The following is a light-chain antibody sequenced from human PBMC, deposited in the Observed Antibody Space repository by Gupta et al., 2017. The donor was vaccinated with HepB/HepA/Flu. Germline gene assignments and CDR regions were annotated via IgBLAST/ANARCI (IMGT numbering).Light chain of an antibody. Sequence: DIQLTQSPSTLSASVVDSVTITCRASQSISYWLAWYQQKPGKAPNLLIYKASSLESGVPSRFSGSGSGTEFTLTISSLQPDDFATDYCQQYNSYPLTFGGGTEVELK. CDR2: KAS. J-gene: IGKJ4*01. V-gene: IGKV1-5*03. CDR1: QSISYW. CDR3: QQYNSYPLT.